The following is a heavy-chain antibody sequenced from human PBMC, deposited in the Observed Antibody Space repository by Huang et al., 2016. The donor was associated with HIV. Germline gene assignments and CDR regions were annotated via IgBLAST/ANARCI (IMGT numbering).Heavy chain of an antibody. J-gene: IGHJ4*02. CDR3: AREAVIVGRSYSMESYS. CDR2: ISDTSRYK. D-gene: IGHD1-26*01. V-gene: IGHV3-21*02. Sequence: DVQLVESGGGLVKTGGSLRLSCEDFGASFSSSSMSWVSSISDTSRYKYYADSVKGRFTSSRDNTKSSMYLQMVSLRVEDTGIYFCAREAVIVGRSYSMESYSWGQGTLVTVSS. CDR1: GASFSSSS.